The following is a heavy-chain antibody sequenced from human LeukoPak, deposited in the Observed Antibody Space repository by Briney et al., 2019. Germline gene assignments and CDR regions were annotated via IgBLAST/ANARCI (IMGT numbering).Heavy chain of an antibody. CDR3: AREDTAMEGFDY. J-gene: IGHJ4*02. D-gene: IGHD5-18*01. V-gene: IGHV4-31*03. CDR1: GGSISSGDYY. CDR2: IYYSGST. Sequence: SQTLSLTCTVSGGSISSGDYYWSWIRQHPGKGLEWIGYIYYSGSTYYNPSLKSRVTISVDTSKNQFSLKLSSVTAADTAVYYCAREDTAMEGFDYWGQGTLVTVSS.